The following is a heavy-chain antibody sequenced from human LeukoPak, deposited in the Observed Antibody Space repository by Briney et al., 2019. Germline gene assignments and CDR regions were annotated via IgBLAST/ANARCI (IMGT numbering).Heavy chain of an antibody. J-gene: IGHJ3*02. CDR1: EFTFSSYA. Sequence: SGGSLRLSCAASEFTFSSYAMSWVRQAPGKGLEWVSTISGSGGSTYYAVSVKGRFTTSRDNSKNTVYLQMNSLRADDTAVYYCAKDIADSSSWDDAFDIWGQGTMVTVSS. CDR3: AKDIADSSSWDDAFDI. D-gene: IGHD6-13*01. CDR2: ISGSGGST. V-gene: IGHV3-23*01.